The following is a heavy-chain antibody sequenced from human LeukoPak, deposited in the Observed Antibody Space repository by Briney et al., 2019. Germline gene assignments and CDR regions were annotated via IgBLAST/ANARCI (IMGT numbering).Heavy chain of an antibody. J-gene: IGHJ4*02. V-gene: IGHV3-74*01. D-gene: IGHD1-26*01. CDR3: ARRYSGSYYDFDY. CDR2: INSDGSST. Sequence: PGGSLRLSCAASGFTFSSYWMHWVRQAPGKGLVWVSRINSDGSSTSYADSVKGRFTISRDNAKNTLYLQMNSLRAEDTAVYYCARRYSGSYYDFDYWGQGTLDTVSS. CDR1: GFTFSSYW.